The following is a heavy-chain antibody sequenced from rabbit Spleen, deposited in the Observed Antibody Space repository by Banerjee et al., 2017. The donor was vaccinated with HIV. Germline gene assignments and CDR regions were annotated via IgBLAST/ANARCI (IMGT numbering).Heavy chain of an antibody. D-gene: IGHD2-1*01. J-gene: IGHJ4*01. CDR1: GFTISSSYW. Sequence: QEQLVESGGGLVQPEGSLTLTCKASGFTISSSYWICWVRQAPGKGLEWIGYIDPVFGITYYANWVNGRFSISRENAQNTVFLQMTSLTAADTATYFCARDGAGGDYGPYYFDLWGPGTLVTVS. CDR3: ARDGAGGDYGPYYFDL. V-gene: IGHV1S45*01. CDR2: IDPVFGIT.